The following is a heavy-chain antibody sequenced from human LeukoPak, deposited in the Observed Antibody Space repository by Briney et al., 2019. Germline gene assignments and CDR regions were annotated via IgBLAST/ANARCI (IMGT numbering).Heavy chain of an antibody. CDR1: GYTFTSYG. Sequence: ASVKVSCEASGYTFTSYGISWVRQAPGQGLEWMGWISAYNGNTNYAQKLQGRVTMTTDTSTSTAYMELRSLRSDDMAVYYCARDGEDDPELSSNAFDIWGQGTMVTVSS. V-gene: IGHV1-18*03. D-gene: IGHD3-16*02. CDR3: ARDGEDDPELSSNAFDI. CDR2: ISAYNGNT. J-gene: IGHJ3*02.